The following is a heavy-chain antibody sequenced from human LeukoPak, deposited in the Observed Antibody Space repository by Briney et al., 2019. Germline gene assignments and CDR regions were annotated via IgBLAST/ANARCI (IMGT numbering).Heavy chain of an antibody. J-gene: IGHJ3*02. V-gene: IGHV5-51*01. Sequence: GESLKISCKGSGYSFTSYWIGWVRQMLGKGLEWMGIIYPGDSDTRYSPSFQGQVTISADKSISTAYLQWSSLKASDTAMYYCASLSSTSSTAFDIWGQGTMVTVSS. CDR3: ASLSSTSSTAFDI. CDR1: GYSFTSYW. D-gene: IGHD2-2*01. CDR2: IYPGDSDT.